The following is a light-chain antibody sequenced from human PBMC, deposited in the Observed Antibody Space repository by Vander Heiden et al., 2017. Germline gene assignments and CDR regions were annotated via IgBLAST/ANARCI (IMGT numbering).Light chain of an antibody. V-gene: IGKV2-28*01. J-gene: IGKJ3*01. CDR2: LGS. CDR1: QSLLHSNGYNY. Sequence: DIVMTQSPLSLPVTPGEPASISCRSSQSLLHSNGYNYLDWYLQKPGQSPQLLIYLGSNRASGVPDRFSGSGSGTDFTLKISRVEAEDVGVYYCRQALQTPYTFGHGTKVXI. CDR3: RQALQTPYT.